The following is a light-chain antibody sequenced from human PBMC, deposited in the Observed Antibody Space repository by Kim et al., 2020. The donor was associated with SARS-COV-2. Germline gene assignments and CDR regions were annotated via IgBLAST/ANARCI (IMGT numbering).Light chain of an antibody. Sequence: YELTQPPSVSVFPGQTATIACSGDELGDKYACWYQQKPGQSPVLVIYEGNERPSGIPERFSGSKSGTTATLTISGTQTLDEADYYCQAWDRRTVIFGGGTKLTVL. CDR1: ELGDKY. CDR3: QAWDRRTVI. J-gene: IGLJ2*01. V-gene: IGLV3-1*01. CDR2: EGN.